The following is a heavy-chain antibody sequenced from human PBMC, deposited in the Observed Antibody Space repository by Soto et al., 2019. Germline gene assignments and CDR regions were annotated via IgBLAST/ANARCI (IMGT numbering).Heavy chain of an antibody. Sequence: QVQLVQSGAEVKKPGSSVKVSCKASGGTFSSYSINWVRQAPGQGLGWMGEIIPIFGTANYAQKFQGRVTITADESTSTDYMELSSLRSEDTAVYYCARDGGRHSGGIDYWGQGTLVTVSS. V-gene: IGHV1-69*01. CDR3: ARDGGRHSGGIDY. CDR2: IIPIFGTA. D-gene: IGHD1-26*01. CDR1: GGTFSSYS. J-gene: IGHJ4*02.